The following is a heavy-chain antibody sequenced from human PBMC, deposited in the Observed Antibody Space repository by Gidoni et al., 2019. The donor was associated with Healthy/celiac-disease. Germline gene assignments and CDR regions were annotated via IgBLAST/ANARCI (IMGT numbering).Heavy chain of an antibody. CDR3: TRGAAAGMGWYFDL. J-gene: IGHJ2*01. Sequence: EVQLVESGGGLVKPGRSLRLSCTASGFTFGDYAMSWFRQAPGKGLEWVGFIRSKAYGGTTEYAASVKGRFTISRDDSKSIAYLQMNSLKTEDTAVYYCTRGAAAGMGWYFDLWGRGTLVTVSS. CDR2: IRSKAYGGTT. D-gene: IGHD6-13*01. CDR1: GFTFGDYA. V-gene: IGHV3-49*05.